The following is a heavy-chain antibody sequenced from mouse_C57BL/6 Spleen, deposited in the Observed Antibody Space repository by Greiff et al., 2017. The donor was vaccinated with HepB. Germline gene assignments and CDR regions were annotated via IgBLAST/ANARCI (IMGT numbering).Heavy chain of an antibody. J-gene: IGHJ1*03. CDR2: IWRGGST. CDR3: AKIIYYYGSSPSWYFDV. CDR1: GFSLTSYG. D-gene: IGHD1-1*01. V-gene: IGHV2-5*01. Sequence: VQLQQPGPGLVQPSQSLSITCTVSGFSLTSYGVHWVRQSPGKGLEWLGVIWRGGSTDYNAAFMSRLSITKDNSKSQVFFKMNSLQADDTAIYYCAKIIYYYGSSPSWYFDVWGTGTTVTVSS.